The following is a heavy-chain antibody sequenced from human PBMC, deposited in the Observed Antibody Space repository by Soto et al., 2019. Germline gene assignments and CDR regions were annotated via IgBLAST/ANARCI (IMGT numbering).Heavy chain of an antibody. Sequence: LRLSCAASGFTFSSYSMNWVRQAPGKGLEWVSSISSSSSYIYYADSVKGRFTISRDNAKNSLYLQMNSLRAEDTAVYYCARELAPYYGGYEFGNWGQGTLVTVSS. CDR1: GFTFSSYS. CDR3: ARELAPYYGGYEFGN. J-gene: IGHJ4*02. V-gene: IGHV3-21*01. D-gene: IGHD5-12*01. CDR2: ISSSSSYI.